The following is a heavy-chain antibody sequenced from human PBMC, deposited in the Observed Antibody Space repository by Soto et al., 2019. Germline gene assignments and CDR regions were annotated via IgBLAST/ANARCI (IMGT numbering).Heavy chain of an antibody. CDR2: VNPSDGST. D-gene: IGHD1-7*01. J-gene: IGHJ4*02. CDR3: ARGNWNYGNY. V-gene: IGHV1-46*01. CDR1: GYTFTSYY. Sequence: QVQLVQSGAEVKKPGASVRVSCKASGYTFTSYYMHWVRQAPGQGLEWMGIVNPSDGSTYYAQKFQGRVTMTRDTSTSTVYMELSSLRSEDTAVYYCARGNWNYGNYWGQGTLVTVSS.